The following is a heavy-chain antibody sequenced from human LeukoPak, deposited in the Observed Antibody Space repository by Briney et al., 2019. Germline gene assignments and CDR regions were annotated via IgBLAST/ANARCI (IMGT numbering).Heavy chain of an antibody. CDR2: IYYSGST. CDR3: ARVRCSSSKVRPYYYYMDV. J-gene: IGHJ6*03. Sequence: SETLSLTCTVSGGSISSHYWSWIRKPPGKGLEWIGYIYYSGSTNYNPSLKSRVTISVDTSKNQFSLKLSSVTAADTAVYYCARVRCSSSKVRPYYYYMDVWGKGTTVTVSS. D-gene: IGHD6-13*01. CDR1: GGSISSHY. V-gene: IGHV4-59*11.